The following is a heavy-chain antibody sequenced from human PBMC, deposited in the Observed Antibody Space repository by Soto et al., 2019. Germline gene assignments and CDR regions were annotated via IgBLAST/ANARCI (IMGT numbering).Heavy chain of an antibody. D-gene: IGHD2-21*02. Sequence: QVRLQESGPGLVKHSETLSLTCTVSGGSIRSYYWSWIRQAPGKGLEWIGYLYNSGSTVYNPSLKSRVTISVDTSKNQCSLTLNSVTAAYTAVYDCARDLCCYCGTDGYPLDVWGQLTMVTFSS. CDR1: GGSIRSYY. J-gene: IGHJ6*02. CDR3: ARDLCCYCGTDGYPLDV. V-gene: IGHV4-59*01. CDR2: LYNSGST.